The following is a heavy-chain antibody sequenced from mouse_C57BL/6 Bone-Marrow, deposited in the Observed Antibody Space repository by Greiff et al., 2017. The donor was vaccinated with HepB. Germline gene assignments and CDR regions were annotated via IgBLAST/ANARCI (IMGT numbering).Heavy chain of an antibody. D-gene: IGHD2-2*01. J-gene: IGHJ3*01. Sequence: EVHLVESGGGLVQPGGSMKLSCVASGFTFSNYWMNWVRQSPEKGLEWVAQIRLKSDNYATHYAESVKGRFTISRDDSKSSVYLQMNNLRAEDTGIYYCTGVTTEAYWGQGTLVTVSA. V-gene: IGHV6-3*01. CDR1: GFTFSNYW. CDR3: TGVTTEAY. CDR2: IRLKSDNYAT.